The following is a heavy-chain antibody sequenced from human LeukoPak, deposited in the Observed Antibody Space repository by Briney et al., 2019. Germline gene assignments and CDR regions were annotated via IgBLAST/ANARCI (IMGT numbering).Heavy chain of an antibody. D-gene: IGHD1-26*01. CDR2: ISSSSSTI. V-gene: IGHV3-48*01. CDR3: AKAARGGWWELLLDI. CDR1: GFTFSSYS. J-gene: IGHJ3*02. Sequence: GGSLRLSCAASGFTFSSYSMNWVRQAPGKGLEWVSYISSSSSTIYYADSVKGRFTISRDNSKNTLYLQMNSLRAEDTAVYYCAKAARGGWWELLLDIWGQGTMVTVSS.